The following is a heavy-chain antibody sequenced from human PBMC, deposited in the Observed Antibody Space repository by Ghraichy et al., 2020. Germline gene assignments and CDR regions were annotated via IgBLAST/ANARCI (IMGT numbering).Heavy chain of an antibody. V-gene: IGHV3-21*01. D-gene: IGHD5-24*01. Sequence: GGSLRLSCAASGFTFSSYSMNWVRQAPGKGLEWVSSISSSSSYIYYADSVKGRFTISRDNAKNSLYLQMNSLRAEDTAVYYCARLGSGDGYKLGYFQHWGQGTLVTVSS. CDR2: ISSSSSYI. CDR1: GFTFSSYS. CDR3: ARLGSGDGYKLGYFQH. J-gene: IGHJ1*01.